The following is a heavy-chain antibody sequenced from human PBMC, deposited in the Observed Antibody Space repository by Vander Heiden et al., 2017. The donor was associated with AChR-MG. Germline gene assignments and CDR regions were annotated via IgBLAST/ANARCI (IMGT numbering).Heavy chain of an antibody. Sequence: QVQLVESGGGVVQPGRSLRLSCAASGFTFSSYAMHWVRQAPGKGLEWVAVISYDGSNKYYADSVKGRFTISRDNSKNTLYLQMNSLRAEDTAVYYCARAMTTVTTLVYWGQGTLVTVSS. V-gene: IGHV3-30-3*01. CDR1: GFTFSSYA. D-gene: IGHD4-17*01. CDR3: ARAMTTVTTLVY. J-gene: IGHJ4*02. CDR2: ISYDGSNK.